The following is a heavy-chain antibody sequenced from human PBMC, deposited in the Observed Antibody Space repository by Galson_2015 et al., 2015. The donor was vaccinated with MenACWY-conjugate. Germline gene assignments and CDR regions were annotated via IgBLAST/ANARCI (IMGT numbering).Heavy chain of an antibody. D-gene: IGHD1-1*01. CDR2: INRDGGGT. CDR3: ARIIHDGLDY. V-gene: IGHV3-7*01. CDR1: GYTFDSYR. Sequence: CLRLGGAASGYTFDSYRMRRVRQGAGEGLERATNINRDGGGTYYASSVKVRFTISKDNAETSLYLQMNSLRAADTSIYYCARIIHDGLDYWGQGTLVTVSS. J-gene: IGHJ4*02.